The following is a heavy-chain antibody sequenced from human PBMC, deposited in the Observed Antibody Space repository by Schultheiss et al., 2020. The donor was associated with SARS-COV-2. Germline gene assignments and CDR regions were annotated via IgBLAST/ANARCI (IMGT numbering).Heavy chain of an antibody. CDR2: IWYDGSNK. Sequence: GGSLRLSCAASGFTFDDYAMHWVRQAPGKGLEWVAVIWYDGSNKYYADSVKGRFTISRDNAKNSLYLQMNSLRAEDTAVYYCAREGRSGYDLRFDYWGQGTLVTVSS. J-gene: IGHJ4*02. CDR1: GFTFDDYA. V-gene: IGHV3-33*08. D-gene: IGHD5-12*01. CDR3: AREGRSGYDLRFDY.